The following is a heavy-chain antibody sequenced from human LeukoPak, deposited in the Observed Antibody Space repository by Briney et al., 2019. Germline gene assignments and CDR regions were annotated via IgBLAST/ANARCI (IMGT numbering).Heavy chain of an antibody. Sequence: SETLSLTCAVYGGSFSGYYWSWIRKPPGKGLEWIGEINHSGSTNYNPSLKSRVTISVDTSKNQFSLKLSSVTAADTAVYYCARGPYSSGWYGAFDIWGQGTMVTVSS. CDR3: ARGPYSSGWYGAFDI. CDR2: INHSGST. J-gene: IGHJ3*02. CDR1: GGSFSGYY. D-gene: IGHD6-19*01. V-gene: IGHV4-34*01.